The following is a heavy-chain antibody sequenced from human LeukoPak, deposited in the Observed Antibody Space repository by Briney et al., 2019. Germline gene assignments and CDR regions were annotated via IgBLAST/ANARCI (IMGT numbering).Heavy chain of an antibody. J-gene: IGHJ6*02. CDR2: INHSGST. CDR3: ASVRGRSGMDV. CDR1: GGSFSGYY. Sequence: SETLSLTCAVYGGSFSGYYWSWIRQPPGKGLEWIGEINHSGSTNYNPSLKSRVTISVDTSKNQFSLKLSSVTAADTAVYYCASVRGRSGMDVWGPGTTVTVSS. V-gene: IGHV4-34*01.